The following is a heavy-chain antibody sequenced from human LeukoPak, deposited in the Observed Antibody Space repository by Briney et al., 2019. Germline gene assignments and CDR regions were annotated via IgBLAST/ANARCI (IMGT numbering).Heavy chain of an antibody. J-gene: IGHJ3*02. CDR2: ISAYNDNT. CDR1: GYTFSSYG. CDR3: ARDRSPDFWSGDYRDAFDI. V-gene: IGHV1-18*01. D-gene: IGHD3-3*01. Sequence: ASVKVSCKASGYTFSSYGISWVRQAPGQGLEWMGWISAYNDNTNSAQKLQGRVSMTTDTSTSTAYMELRSLRSDDTAVHYCARDRSPDFWSGDYRDAFDIWGQGTMVTVSS.